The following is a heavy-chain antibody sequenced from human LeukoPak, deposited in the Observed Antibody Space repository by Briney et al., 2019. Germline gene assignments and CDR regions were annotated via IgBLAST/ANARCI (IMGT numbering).Heavy chain of an antibody. V-gene: IGHV5-51*01. Sequence: RGESLKISCKGSGYRFTSYWIGWVRPMPGKGLEWMGIIYPGDSDTRYSPSFQGQVTISADKSISTAYLQWSSLKASDTAMYYCARACSGGSCYSYHNWFDPWGQGTLVTVSS. J-gene: IGHJ5*02. D-gene: IGHD2-15*01. CDR2: IYPGDSDT. CDR1: GYRFTSYW. CDR3: ARACSGGSCYSYHNWFDP.